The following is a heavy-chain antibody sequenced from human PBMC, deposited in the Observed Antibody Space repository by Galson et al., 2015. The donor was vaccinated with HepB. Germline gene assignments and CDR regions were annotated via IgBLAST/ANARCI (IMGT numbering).Heavy chain of an antibody. Sequence: SLRLSCAASEFTFSDYGMHWVRKAPGKGLEWVALTWKDGTNKYYADSVKGRFTISRDNSENMLYLQMNSLRAEDSAVYYCVREVRNGWYYFDYWGPGAQVTVSS. V-gene: IGHV3-33*01. D-gene: IGHD6-19*01. J-gene: IGHJ4*02. CDR3: VREVRNGWYYFDY. CDR2: TWKDGTNK. CDR1: EFTFSDYG.